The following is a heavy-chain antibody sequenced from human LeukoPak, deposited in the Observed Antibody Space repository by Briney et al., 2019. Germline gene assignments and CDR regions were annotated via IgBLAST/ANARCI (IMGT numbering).Heavy chain of an antibody. CDR3: AKGTRFLEWSFRYYYYMDV. J-gene: IGHJ6*03. CDR2: IRYDGSNK. V-gene: IGHV3-30*02. Sequence: PGGSLRPSCAASGFTFSSYGMHWVRQAPGKGLEWVAFIRYDGSNKYYADSVKGRFTISRDNSKNTLYLQMNSLRAEDTAVYYCAKGTRFLEWSFRYYYYMDVWGKGTTVTVSS. D-gene: IGHD3-3*01. CDR1: GFTFSSYG.